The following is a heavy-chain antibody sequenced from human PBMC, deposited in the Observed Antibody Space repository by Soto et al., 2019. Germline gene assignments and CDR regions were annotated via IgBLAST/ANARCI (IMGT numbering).Heavy chain of an antibody. CDR1: GFTFSSYG. V-gene: IGHV3-30*18. CDR2: ISYDGSNK. D-gene: IGHD5-12*01. CDR3: AKDASNGYTRLGYFDL. J-gene: IGHJ2*01. Sequence: QVQLVESGGGVVQPGRSLRLSCAASGFTFSSYGMHWVRQAPGKGLEWVAVISYDGSNKYYADSVKGRFTISRDNSKNXLYLQMNSLRAEDTAVYYCAKDASNGYTRLGYFDLWGRGTLVTVSS.